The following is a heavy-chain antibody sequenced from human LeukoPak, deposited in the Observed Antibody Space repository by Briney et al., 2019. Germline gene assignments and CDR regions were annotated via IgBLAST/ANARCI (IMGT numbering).Heavy chain of an antibody. CDR1: GYSISSAYY. V-gene: IGHV4-38-2*02. CDR3: ARGRPWGYAFDI. CDR2: IYHSGST. D-gene: IGHD3-16*01. J-gene: IGHJ3*02. Sequence: SETLSLTCTVSGYSISSAYYWGWIRQPPGKGLEWIGNIYHSGSTYYSASLKSRVTILLDMSKSQFSLKLSSVTAADTAVYYCARGRPWGYAFDIWGQGTMVTVSS.